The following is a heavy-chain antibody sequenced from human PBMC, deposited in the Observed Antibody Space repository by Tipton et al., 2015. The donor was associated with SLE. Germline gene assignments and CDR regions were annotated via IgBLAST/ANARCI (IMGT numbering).Heavy chain of an antibody. CDR2: ISSSGATI. CDR1: GFTFSDYY. J-gene: IGHJ4*02. Sequence: SLRLSCAASGFTFSDYYMIWIRQAPGKGLEWVSYISSSGATIKYADSVKGRFTISRDNAKNSLYLQMNSLRVEDTAVYYCANVEPVTTGLNWGQGTLVTVSS. V-gene: IGHV3-11*01. D-gene: IGHD4-17*01. CDR3: ANVEPVTTGLN.